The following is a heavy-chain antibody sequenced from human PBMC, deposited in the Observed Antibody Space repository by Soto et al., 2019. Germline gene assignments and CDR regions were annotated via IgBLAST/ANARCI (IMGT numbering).Heavy chain of an antibody. CDR2: IYHTGST. J-gene: IGHJ4*02. V-gene: IGHV4-4*02. CDR1: GGSFSSSNW. D-gene: IGHD1-26*01. CDR3: ARREIQGPIDY. Sequence: SETLSLTCAVSGGSFSSSNWWSWVRQPPGKGLEWIGEIYHTGSTNYNPSLKSRVTMSVDTSKNQFSLKLTSVTAVDTAVYYCARREIQGPIDYWGQGTLVTVSS.